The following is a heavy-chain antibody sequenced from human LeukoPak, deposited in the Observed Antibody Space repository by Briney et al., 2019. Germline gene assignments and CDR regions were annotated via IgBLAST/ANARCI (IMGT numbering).Heavy chain of an antibody. CDR1: GYTFTGYY. D-gene: IGHD3-9*01. V-gene: IGHV1-2*02. J-gene: IGHJ4*02. CDR2: TNPNSGGT. CDR3: ARAAGLTYYDILTLDY. Sequence: GASVKVSCKASGYTFTGYYMHWVRQAPGQGLEWMGWTNPNSGGTNYAQKFQGRVTMTRDTSISTAYMELSRLRSDDTAVYYCARAAGLTYYDILTLDYWGQGTLVTVSS.